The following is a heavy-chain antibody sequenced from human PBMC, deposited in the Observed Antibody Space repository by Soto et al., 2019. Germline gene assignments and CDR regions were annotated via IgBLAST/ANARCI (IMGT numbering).Heavy chain of an antibody. Sequence: EVQLVESGGGLVQPGGSLRVSCAASGFTLRTYSLNWVRQAPGKRLEWISYISSSGSPIYYADSVKGRFTVSRDNAKNSLSRQMNPLRDEDTAVYYCARVTISGSYRSYSYFGMDVWGPWTTVTVSS. CDR2: ISSSGSPI. CDR1: GFTLRTYS. D-gene: IGHD1-26*01. CDR3: ARVTISGSYRSYSYFGMDV. V-gene: IGHV3-48*02. J-gene: IGHJ6*02.